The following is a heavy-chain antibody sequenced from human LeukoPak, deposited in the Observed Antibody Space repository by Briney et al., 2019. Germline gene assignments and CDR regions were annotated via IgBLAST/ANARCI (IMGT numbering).Heavy chain of an antibody. CDR3: AGDAYMDV. Sequence: SETLSLTCTVSGGSISSYCWSWIRQPPGKGLEWIGYIYYSGSTNYNPSLKSRVTISVDTSKNQFSLKLSSVTAADTAVYYCAGDAYMDVWGKGTTVTVSS. J-gene: IGHJ6*03. CDR2: IYYSGST. V-gene: IGHV4-59*01. CDR1: GGSISSYC.